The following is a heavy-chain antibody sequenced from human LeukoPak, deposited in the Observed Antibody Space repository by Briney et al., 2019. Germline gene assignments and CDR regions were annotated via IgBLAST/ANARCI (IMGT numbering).Heavy chain of an antibody. J-gene: IGHJ5*02. V-gene: IGHV1-8*01. Sequence: ASVKVSCKASGYTFTGYDINWVRQAPGQGLEWMGWMNPNSGNTGYAQKFQGRVTMTRNTSISTAYMELSSLRSEDTAVYYCARGHVRSSSWFDPWGQGTLVTVSS. CDR1: GYTFTGYD. D-gene: IGHD6-13*01. CDR2: MNPNSGNT. CDR3: ARGHVRSSSWFDP.